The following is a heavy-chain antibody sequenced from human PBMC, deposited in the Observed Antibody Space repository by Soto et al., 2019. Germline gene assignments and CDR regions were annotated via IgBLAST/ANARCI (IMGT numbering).Heavy chain of an antibody. CDR1: GFTFGTYA. Sequence: PGGSRSLSCSSAGFTFGTYAMSWVGQAPGKGLEWVGVITGSGADTYYADSVKGRCTISRDNSKNTLYLQMNSLRAEDTAVYYCQSYCSGGSCYRTHAFGFWGQGTLVTVSS. V-gene: IGHV3-23*01. J-gene: IGHJ3*01. CDR3: QSYCSGGSCYRTHAFGF. CDR2: ITGSGADT. D-gene: IGHD2-15*01.